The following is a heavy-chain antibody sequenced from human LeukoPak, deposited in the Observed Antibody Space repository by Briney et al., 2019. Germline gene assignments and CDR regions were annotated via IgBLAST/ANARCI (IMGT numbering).Heavy chain of an antibody. Sequence: GGSLRLSCAASGFTVSTNYMSWVRQAPGKGLEWVSVIYADGSTYYADSVKGRFTISRDNSKNTLYLQMNSLRAEDTAVYYRATEVVGAGDYWGQGTLVTVSS. CDR3: ATEVVGAGDY. D-gene: IGHD1-26*01. CDR1: GFTVSTNY. CDR2: IYADGST. V-gene: IGHV3-53*01. J-gene: IGHJ4*02.